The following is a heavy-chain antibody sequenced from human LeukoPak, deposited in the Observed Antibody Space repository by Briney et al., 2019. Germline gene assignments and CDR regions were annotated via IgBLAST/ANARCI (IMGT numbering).Heavy chain of an antibody. V-gene: IGHV3-11*01. Sequence: GGSLRLSCAASGFTFSDYYMSWIRQAPGKGLECVSYMASSGRTIYSADSVMGRFTVSRDNTKNSLYLQMTGLSAEDTAVYYCARSGYGEYDFWGQGTLVTVSS. CDR1: GFTFSDYY. J-gene: IGHJ4*02. CDR2: MASSGRTI. D-gene: IGHD5-12*01. CDR3: ARSGYGEYDF.